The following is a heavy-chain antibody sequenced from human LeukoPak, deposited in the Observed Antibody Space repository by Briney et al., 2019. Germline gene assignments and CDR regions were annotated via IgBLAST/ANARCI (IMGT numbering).Heavy chain of an antibody. CDR2: IYPGDSDT. D-gene: IGHD3-10*01. V-gene: IGHV5-51*01. J-gene: IGHJ5*02. CDR3: ARQAITMVRGGNLNWFDP. CDR1: GSIFTSYG. Sequence: NLGASLQICGKGSGSIFTSYGIGWGRPLPGKGLEWMGIIYPGDSDTRYSSSFQGQVTISADKSISTAYLQWSSLKASDTAMYYCARQAITMVRGGNLNWFDPWGQGTLVTVSS.